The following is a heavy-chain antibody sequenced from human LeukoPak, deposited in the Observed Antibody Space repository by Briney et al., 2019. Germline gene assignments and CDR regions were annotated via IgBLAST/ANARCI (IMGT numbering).Heavy chain of an antibody. V-gene: IGHV6-1*01. CDR2: TYYRSKWYN. J-gene: IGHJ4*02. Sequence: SQTLSLTCAISGDSVSSKSAPWTWIRQSPSRGLEWLGRTYYRSKWYNDYAVSVKSRITINPDTSKNQFSLQLNSVTPEDMAVYYCVRVEMATIGPDYWGQGTLVTVSS. CDR3: VRVEMATIGPDY. CDR1: GDSVSSKSAP. D-gene: IGHD5-24*01.